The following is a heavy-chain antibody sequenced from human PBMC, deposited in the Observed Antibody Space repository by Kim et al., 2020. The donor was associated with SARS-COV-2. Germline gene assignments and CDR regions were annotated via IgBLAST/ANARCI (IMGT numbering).Heavy chain of an antibody. D-gene: IGHD3-10*01. CDR1: GGSISSSSYY. Sequence: SETLSLTCTVSGGSISSSSYYWGWIRQPPGKGLEWIGSIYYSGSTYYNPSLKSRVTISVDTSKNQFSLKLSSVTAEDTAVYYCARQRWFGEARNFDYWGQGTLVTVSS. J-gene: IGHJ4*02. V-gene: IGHV4-39*01. CDR2: IYYSGST. CDR3: ARQRWFGEARNFDY.